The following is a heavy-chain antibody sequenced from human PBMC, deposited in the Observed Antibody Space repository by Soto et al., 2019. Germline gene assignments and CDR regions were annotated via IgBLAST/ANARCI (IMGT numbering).Heavy chain of an antibody. CDR1: GFTFRSYV. CDR3: ARWGTTGGLYV. V-gene: IGHV3-30*19. CDR2: TSYDGSDK. J-gene: IGHJ1*01. D-gene: IGHD2-8*01. Sequence: QVHLVESGGGVVQPGTSLRVSCVGSGFTFRSYVIHWVRQAPGKGLEWVALTSYDGSDKYYGDSVRGRFTISRDNSRNTVDLQMDNLRLEDSALYYCARWGTTGGLYVWGQGTLVSV.